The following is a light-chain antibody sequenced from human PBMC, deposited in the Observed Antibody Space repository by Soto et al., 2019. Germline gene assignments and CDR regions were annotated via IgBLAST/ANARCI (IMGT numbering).Light chain of an antibody. Sequence: DIQMTQSPSTLSASVGDRVTITCRASQSISSWLAWYQQKPGKAPKILIYKASSLESGVPSRFSGSGSGTEFTLTISSLQPDDFATYYCQQYSTYTPRPFAQGTKAAI. CDR1: QSISSW. CDR3: QQYSTYTPRP. CDR2: KAS. J-gene: IGKJ1*01. V-gene: IGKV1-5*03.